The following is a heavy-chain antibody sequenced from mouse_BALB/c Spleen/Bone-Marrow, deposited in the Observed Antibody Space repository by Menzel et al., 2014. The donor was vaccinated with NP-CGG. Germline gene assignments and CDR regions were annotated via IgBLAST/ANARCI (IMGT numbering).Heavy chain of an antibody. CDR2: INPYNDGT. Sequence: EVHLVESGPELVKPGASVKMSCKASGYTFTSYVMHWVKQKPGQGLEWIGYINPYNDGTKYNEKFKGKATLTSDKSSSTAYMELSSLTSEDSAVYYCARGGTSHFDYWGQGTTLTVSS. J-gene: IGHJ2*01. CDR1: GYTFTSYV. CDR3: ARGGTSHFDY. V-gene: IGHV1-14*01. D-gene: IGHD3-3*01.